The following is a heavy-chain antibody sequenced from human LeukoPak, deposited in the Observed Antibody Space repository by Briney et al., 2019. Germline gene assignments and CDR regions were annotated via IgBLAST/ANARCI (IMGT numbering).Heavy chain of an antibody. V-gene: IGHV3-48*03. Sequence: GGSLRLACAASGFTFSSYEMNWVRQAPGKGLEWVSYISSSGGTIYYPDSVKGRFTISRDNAKNSLYLQMNSLRAEDTAIYYCARLSSGAFDIWGQGTMVTVPS. D-gene: IGHD1-14*01. CDR2: ISSSGGTI. CDR1: GFTFSSYE. J-gene: IGHJ3*02. CDR3: ARLSSGAFDI.